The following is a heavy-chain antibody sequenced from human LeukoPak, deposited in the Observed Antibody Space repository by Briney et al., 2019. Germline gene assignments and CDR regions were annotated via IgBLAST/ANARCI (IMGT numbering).Heavy chain of an antibody. CDR1: GGSFSSSNYF. D-gene: IGHD2-2*01. J-gene: IGHJ4*02. V-gene: IGHV4-39*01. CDR2: IYYSRNS. Sequence: PSETLSLTCTVSGGSFSSSNYFWVWIRQPPGKGLEWIGSIYYSRNSYYNPSLNSRVTISVDTSKTHLSRTLRSVRAADTAVYYCARHGNVVVVPAAKGFDYWGQGTQVTVSS. CDR3: ARHGNVVVVPAAKGFDY.